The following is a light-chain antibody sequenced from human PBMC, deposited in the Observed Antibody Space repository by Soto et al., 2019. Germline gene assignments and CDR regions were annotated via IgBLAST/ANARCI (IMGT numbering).Light chain of an antibody. J-gene: IGKJ5*01. CDR2: DAS. V-gene: IGKV3-11*01. CDR3: QQGGNWPLT. CDR1: QSVSSH. Sequence: EIVLTQSPATLSLSPGERATVSCRASQSVSSHLAWYQQKRGQAPRLLIYDASSRASGIPARFSGSGSGTDFTLTISILEPEDFAVYYCQQGGNWPLTFGQGTRLEIK.